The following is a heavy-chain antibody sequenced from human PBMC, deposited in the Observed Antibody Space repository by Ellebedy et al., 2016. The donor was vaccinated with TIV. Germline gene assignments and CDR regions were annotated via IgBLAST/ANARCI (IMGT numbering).Heavy chain of an antibody. CDR2: ISWDSVAI. D-gene: IGHD4-11*01. Sequence: SLKISXAASGFTFENYTMHWVRQAPGKGLEWVSGISWDSVAIGCADSVKGRFSMSRDNAKNSLYLQMNSLRGEDTAVYFCARDRGDYSISGPWGQGTLVTVSS. J-gene: IGHJ5*02. CDR1: GFTFENYT. CDR3: ARDRGDYSISGP. V-gene: IGHV3-9*01.